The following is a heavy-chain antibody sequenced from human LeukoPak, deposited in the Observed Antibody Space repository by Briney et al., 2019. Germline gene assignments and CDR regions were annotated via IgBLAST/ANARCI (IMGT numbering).Heavy chain of an antibody. CDR2: IYHSGST. V-gene: IGHV4-30-2*01. Sequence: SETLSLTCAVSGGSISSGGYSWSWIRQPPGKGLEWIGYIYHSGSTYYNPSLKSRVTISVDRSKNQFSLKLSFVTAADTAVYYCARSLWSGDYYFDYWGQGTLVTVSS. J-gene: IGHJ4*02. CDR1: GGSISSGGYS. D-gene: IGHD3-3*01. CDR3: ARSLWSGDYYFDY.